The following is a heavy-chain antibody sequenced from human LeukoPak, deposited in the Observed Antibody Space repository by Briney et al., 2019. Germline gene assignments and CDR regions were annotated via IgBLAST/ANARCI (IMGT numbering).Heavy chain of an antibody. D-gene: IGHD6-19*01. Sequence: GGSLRLSCAASGFTLSNYDMHWVRQGTGKGLEWVSTIGTAGDSYYAGSVKGRFTISREEAKNSLYLEISSLRAGDTAVYYCARAGSSGWYTFDYWGQGTLVTVSP. CDR1: GFTLSNYD. CDR2: IGTAGDS. J-gene: IGHJ4*02. V-gene: IGHV3-13*01. CDR3: ARAGSSGWYTFDY.